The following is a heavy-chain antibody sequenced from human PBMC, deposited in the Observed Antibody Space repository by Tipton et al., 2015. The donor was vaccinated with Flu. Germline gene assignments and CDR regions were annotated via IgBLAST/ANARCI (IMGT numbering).Heavy chain of an antibody. J-gene: IGHJ4*02. D-gene: IGHD5-18*01. CDR3: ARDEDTSMGTH. Sequence: TLSFTCSVSGASISSGGYYWSWIRQHPGKGLEWIGYIHYSGSTYYNPSLRSRVTISVDTSKNQFSLNLSSLTAADTAVYYCARDEDTSMGTHWGQGTLVTVSS. CDR2: IHYSGST. V-gene: IGHV4-31*03. CDR1: GASISSGGYY.